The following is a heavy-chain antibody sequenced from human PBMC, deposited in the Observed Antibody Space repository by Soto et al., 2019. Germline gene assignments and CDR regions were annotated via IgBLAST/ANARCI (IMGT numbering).Heavy chain of an antibody. CDR2: INSDGSST. CDR1: GFTFSSYW. Sequence: GVSLRLSCAASGFTFSSYWMHWVRQAPGKGLEWVSRINSDGSSTSYADSVKGRFTISRDNAKNTLYLQMNSLRAEDTAVYYCARDQGYCSGGSCYVAGYWGQGT. J-gene: IGHJ4*02. D-gene: IGHD2-15*01. V-gene: IGHV3-74*01. CDR3: ARDQGYCSGGSCYVAGY.